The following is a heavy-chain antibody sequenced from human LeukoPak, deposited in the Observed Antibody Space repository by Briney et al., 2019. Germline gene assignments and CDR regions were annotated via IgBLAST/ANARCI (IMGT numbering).Heavy chain of an antibody. J-gene: IGHJ4*02. CDR1: GFTFSSSS. CDR2: ISSSSSYI. V-gene: IGHV3-21*01. CDR3: AREYDYVWGSYRSYYFDY. Sequence: GGSLRLSCAASGFTFSSSSMNWVRQAPGKGLEWVSSISSSSSYIYYADSVKGRFTISRDNAKNSLYLQMNSLRAEDTAVYYCAREYDYVWGSYRSYYFDYWGQGTLVTVSS. D-gene: IGHD3-16*02.